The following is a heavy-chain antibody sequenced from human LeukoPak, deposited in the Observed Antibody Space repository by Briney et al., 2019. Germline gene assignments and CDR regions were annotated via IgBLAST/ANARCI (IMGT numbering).Heavy chain of an antibody. J-gene: IGHJ3*02. CDR2: ISYDGSDK. Sequence: PGGSLRLSCAASGFTFSRYGMHWVRQAPGKGLQWVAVISYDGSDKYNADSVTGRFTISRDNSKNTLYLQMNSLRPEDTAVYYCAKGDYSSGLDVFDIWGQGTMVTGSS. V-gene: IGHV3-30*18. CDR1: GFTFSRYG. CDR3: AKGDYSSGLDVFDI. D-gene: IGHD6-19*01.